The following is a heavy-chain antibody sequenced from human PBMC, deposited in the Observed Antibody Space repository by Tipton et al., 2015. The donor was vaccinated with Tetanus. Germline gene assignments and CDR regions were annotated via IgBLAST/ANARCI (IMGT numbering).Heavy chain of an antibody. V-gene: IGHV4-39*01. CDR2: IYYSGST. J-gene: IGHJ4*02. CDR1: GASIGGSPYF. CDR3: ARHLIYTYTSRYFDY. D-gene: IGHD5-18*01. Sequence: TLSLTCTVSGASIGGSPYFWNWIRHQPGKGLEWIGYIYYSGSTSYSPSLRSRVTMSVDTSRNQFSLNLTSVTAADTAVYYCARHLIYTYTSRYFDYWGLGTLVTVSS.